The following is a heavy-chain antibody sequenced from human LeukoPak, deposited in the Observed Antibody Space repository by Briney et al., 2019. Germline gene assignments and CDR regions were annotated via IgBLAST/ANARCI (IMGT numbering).Heavy chain of an antibody. D-gene: IGHD3-22*01. V-gene: IGHV3-23*01. CDR3: AKDLVGRYYYDSSGPDY. Sequence: GSLRLSCAASGFTFSSYAMSWVRQAPGKGLEWVSAISGSGGSTYYADSVKGRFTISRDNSKNTLYLQMNSLRAEDTAVYYCAKDLVGRYYYDSSGPDYWGQGTLVTVSS. CDR1: GFTFSSYA. J-gene: IGHJ4*02. CDR2: ISGSGGST.